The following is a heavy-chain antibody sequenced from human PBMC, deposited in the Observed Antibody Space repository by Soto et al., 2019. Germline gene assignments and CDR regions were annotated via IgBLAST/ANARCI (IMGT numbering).Heavy chain of an antibody. CDR2: IYWDDDK. V-gene: IGHV2-5*02. Sequence: QITLKESGPTRVKPTQTLTLTCTLSGFSLSTSGVDVGWIRQPPGKALEWLALIYWDDDKRYSPSLKSRLTITKDTSKNQVVLTMTNMDPVDTATYYCAHSTYGSGKLLAVYWYFDLWGRGTLVTVSS. D-gene: IGHD3-10*01. J-gene: IGHJ2*01. CDR1: GFSLSTSGVD. CDR3: AHSTYGSGKLLAVYWYFDL.